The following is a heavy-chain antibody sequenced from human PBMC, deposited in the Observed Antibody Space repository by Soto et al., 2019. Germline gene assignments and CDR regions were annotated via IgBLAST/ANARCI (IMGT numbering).Heavy chain of an antibody. CDR3: ARDYGGRSQFDY. Sequence: ASLKVSCKASGYTFTSYYMHWVRQAPGQGLEWMGIINPSGGSTSYAQKFQGRVTMTRDTSTSTVYMELSSLRSEDTAVYYCARDYGGRSQFDYLGQGTLVTGSS. CDR2: INPSGGST. J-gene: IGHJ4*02. CDR1: GYTFTSYY. D-gene: IGHD4-17*01. V-gene: IGHV1-46*01.